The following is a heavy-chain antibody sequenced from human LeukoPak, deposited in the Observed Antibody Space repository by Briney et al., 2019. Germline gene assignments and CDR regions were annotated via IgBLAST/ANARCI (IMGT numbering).Heavy chain of an antibody. D-gene: IGHD4-17*01. CDR1: GFTFDDYG. CDR3: ARDCENGDFYYYYMDV. J-gene: IGHJ6*03. Sequence: GGSLRLSCAASGFTFDDYGMSWVRQAPGKGLEWVSGINWNGGSTGYADSVKGRFTISRDNAKNSLYLQMNSLRAEDTALYYCARDCENGDFYYYYMDVWGKGTTVTVSS. V-gene: IGHV3-20*04. CDR2: INWNGGST.